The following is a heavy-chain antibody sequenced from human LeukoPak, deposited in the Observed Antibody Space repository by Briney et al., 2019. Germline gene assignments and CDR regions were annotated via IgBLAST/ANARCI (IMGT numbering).Heavy chain of an antibody. D-gene: IGHD6-19*01. CDR3: AKDSCPGWYVSNWFDP. CDR2: ISGSGGST. Sequence: GGSLRLSCAAAGFTFSSYAMSWVRQAPGKGLEWVSAISGSGGSTYYADSVKGRFTISRDNSKNTLYLQMNGLRAEDTAVYYCAKDSCPGWYVSNWFDPWGQGTLVTVSS. CDR1: GFTFSSYA. V-gene: IGHV3-23*01. J-gene: IGHJ5*02.